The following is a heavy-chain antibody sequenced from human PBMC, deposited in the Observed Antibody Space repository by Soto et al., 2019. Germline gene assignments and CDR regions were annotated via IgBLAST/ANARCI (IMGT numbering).Heavy chain of an antibody. CDR3: TRVFSSRRGKDVMDV. V-gene: IGHV3-72*01. CDR2: IRNRANGYNT. J-gene: IGHJ6*02. Sequence: EVPLVESGGGLVQPGGSLRLSCATSGFSFSDHYMDWVRQAPGKGLEWVGRIRNRANGYNTEYAASVKDRLTISRDDSKNSLYLQMNSLRTEDTAVYYCTRVFSSRRGKDVMDVWGQGTTVTASS. CDR1: GFSFSDHY. D-gene: IGHD6-6*01.